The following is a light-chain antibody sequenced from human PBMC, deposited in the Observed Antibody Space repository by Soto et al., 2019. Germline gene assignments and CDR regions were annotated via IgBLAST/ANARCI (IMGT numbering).Light chain of an antibody. J-gene: IGKJ1*01. V-gene: IGKV1-27*01. Sequence: DIQMTQSPSSLSASVGDRVTITCRASQGISDYLAWHQQKPGKVPKLLIYAASTLQSGVPSRFSGSGSGTEFTLTINSLQPEDVATYYCQNYNSDSMTFGQGTKVDIK. CDR1: QGISDY. CDR2: AAS. CDR3: QNYNSDSMT.